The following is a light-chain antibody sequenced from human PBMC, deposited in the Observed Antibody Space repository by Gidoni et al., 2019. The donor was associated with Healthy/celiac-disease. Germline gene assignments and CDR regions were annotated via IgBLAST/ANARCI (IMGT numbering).Light chain of an antibody. J-gene: IGKJ5*01. CDR2: DAA. Sequence: ELVLTQSPATLSLSPGERATLSCRASQSVSSYLAWYQQKPGQAHRLLIYDAANRATGIPARFSGSGPGTDFTLTSSSLEPEDFAVYYCQQRSNWPITCGQXTRLEIK. V-gene: IGKV3D-11*02. CDR3: QQRSNWPIT. CDR1: QSVSSY.